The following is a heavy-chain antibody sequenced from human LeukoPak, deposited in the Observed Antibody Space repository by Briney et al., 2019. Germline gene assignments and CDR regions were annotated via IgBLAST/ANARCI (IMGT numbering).Heavy chain of an antibody. J-gene: IGHJ6*03. CDR3: ARRVGRWFGERAYYYNYMDV. D-gene: IGHD3-10*01. CDR2: INHSRST. CDR1: GGSFSPYY. Sequence: KPSETLSLTCAVYGGSFSPYYWSWIRQSPDKGLEWIGEINHSRSTNYNPSLKSRVTISVDTSKNQFSLRLSSVTAADTAVYYCARRVGRWFGERAYYYNYMDVWGKGTTVTISS. V-gene: IGHV4-34*01.